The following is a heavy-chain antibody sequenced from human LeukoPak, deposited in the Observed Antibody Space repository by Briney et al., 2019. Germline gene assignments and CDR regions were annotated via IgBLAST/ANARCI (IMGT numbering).Heavy chain of an antibody. CDR1: GDSISGYY. V-gene: IGHV4-59*01. Sequence: PSETLSLTCTVSGDSISGYYWSWIRQPPGKGLEWIGNIYHSGSTYYSPSLKSRVTISVDTSKNQFSLKLSSVTAADTAVYYCARSYSGIPYYFDYWGQGTLVTVSS. CDR2: IYHSGST. J-gene: IGHJ4*02. CDR3: ARSYSGIPYYFDY. D-gene: IGHD1-26*01.